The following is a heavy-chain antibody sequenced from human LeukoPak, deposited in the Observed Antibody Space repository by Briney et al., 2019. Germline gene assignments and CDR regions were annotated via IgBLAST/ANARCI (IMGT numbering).Heavy chain of an antibody. V-gene: IGHV3-33*01. Sequence: PGRSLRLSCAASGFTFSGSGMHWVRQAPGKGLEWAALIWYDGSTKFYADSVKGRFTISRDNSENTLYPQMNSLRDEDTAVYFCARDRVGYGDYSFDCWGQGTLVTVSS. J-gene: IGHJ4*02. CDR2: IWYDGSTK. CDR1: GFTFSGSG. CDR3: ARDRVGYGDYSFDC. D-gene: IGHD4-17*01.